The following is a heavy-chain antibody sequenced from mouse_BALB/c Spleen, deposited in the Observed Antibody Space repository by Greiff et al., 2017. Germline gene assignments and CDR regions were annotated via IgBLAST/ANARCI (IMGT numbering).Heavy chain of an antibody. Sequence: QVQLKQSGAELVRPGTSVKVSCKASGYAFTNYLIEWVKQRPGQGLEWIGVINPGSGGTNYNEKFKGKATLTADKSSSTAYMQLSSLTSDDSAVYFCARRTMITTYAMDYWGQGTSVTVSS. CDR3: ARRTMITTYAMDY. V-gene: IGHV1-54*01. CDR1: GYAFTNYL. J-gene: IGHJ4*01. CDR2: INPGSGGT. D-gene: IGHD2-4*01.